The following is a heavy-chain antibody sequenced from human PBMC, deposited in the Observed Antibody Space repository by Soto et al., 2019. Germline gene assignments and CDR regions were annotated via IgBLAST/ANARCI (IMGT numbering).Heavy chain of an antibody. CDR2: INHSGST. Sequence: QVQLQQWGAGLLKPSETLSLTCAVYGGSFSGYYWSWIRQPPGKGLEWIGEINHSGSTNYNPSLKSRVTISVDTSKNQFSLKLSSVTAADTAVYYCARTLGYCSSTSCYRWFGPWGQGTLVTVSS. CDR3: ARTLGYCSSTSCYRWFGP. J-gene: IGHJ5*02. V-gene: IGHV4-34*01. D-gene: IGHD2-2*02. CDR1: GGSFSGYY.